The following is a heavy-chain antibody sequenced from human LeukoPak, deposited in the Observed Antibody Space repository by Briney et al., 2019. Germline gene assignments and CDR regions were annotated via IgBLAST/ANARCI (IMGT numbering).Heavy chain of an antibody. V-gene: IGHV3-9*01. J-gene: IGHJ4*02. CDR1: GFTFDDYA. CDR2: ISWNSGSI. CDR3: AKDTYYDSSGYYSN. Sequence: GRSLRLSCAASGFTFDDYAMHWVRQAPGKGLEWVSGISWNSGSISYADSVKGRFTISRDNAKNSLYLQMNSLRAEDTALYYCAKDTYYDSSGYYSNWGQGTLVTVSS. D-gene: IGHD3-22*01.